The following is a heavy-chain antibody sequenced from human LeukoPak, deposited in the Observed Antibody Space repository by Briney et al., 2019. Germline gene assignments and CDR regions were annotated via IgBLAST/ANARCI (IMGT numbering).Heavy chain of an antibody. CDR1: GFTFSNHN. CDR2: ISSSSSTI. CDR3: ANAGFAY. Sequence: PVGSLRLSCAASGFTFSNHNMNWVRQAPGKGLEWISYISSSSSTINYADSVKGRFTISRDNAKNSVYLQMNSLRAEDTAVYYCANAGFAYWGQGTLVTVSS. J-gene: IGHJ4*02. V-gene: IGHV3-48*01.